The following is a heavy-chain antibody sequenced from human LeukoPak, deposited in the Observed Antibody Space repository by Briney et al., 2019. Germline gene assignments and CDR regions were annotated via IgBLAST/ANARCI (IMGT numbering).Heavy chain of an antibody. CDR3: ARHQGGMDV. V-gene: IGHV5-51*01. CDR2: IYPGDSDT. J-gene: IGHJ6*02. Sequence: GESLKISCKGSGYSFSTYWIGWVRQMPGKGLECLGVIYPGDSDTRYSPSFQGQVTISADKSISTAYLQWSSLKASDTAIYYCARHQGGMDVWGQGTTVTVSS. CDR1: GYSFSTYW.